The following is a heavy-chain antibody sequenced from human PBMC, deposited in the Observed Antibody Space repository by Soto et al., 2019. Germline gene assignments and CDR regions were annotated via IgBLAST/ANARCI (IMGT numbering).Heavy chain of an antibody. J-gene: IGHJ6*03. CDR1: GFTFSSYA. V-gene: IGHV3-23*01. CDR2: ISGSGGST. D-gene: IGHD4-17*01. CDR3: ARTVTMEYYYMAV. Sequence: EVQLLESGGGLVQPGGSLRLSCAASGFTFSSYAMSWVRQAPGKGLEWVSAISGSGGSTYYADSVKGRFTISRDNSKNTLYLPMNSLRAEDTAVYYCARTVTMEYYYMAVWGKGTTVTVSS.